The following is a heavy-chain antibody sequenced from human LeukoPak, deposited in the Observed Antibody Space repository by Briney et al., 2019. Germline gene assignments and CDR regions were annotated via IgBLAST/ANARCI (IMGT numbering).Heavy chain of an antibody. CDR2: ISRDGGTT. CDR1: GFTFDDYS. Sequence: QSGGSLRLSCAASGFTFDDYSMHWVRQAPGKGLEWVSLISRDGGTTYYADSMKGRFTISRDNSKNSLYLQMNSLRTEDTAFYYCAKASITLYYFDYWGQGTLVTVSS. J-gene: IGHJ4*02. V-gene: IGHV3-43*01. CDR3: AKASITLYYFDY.